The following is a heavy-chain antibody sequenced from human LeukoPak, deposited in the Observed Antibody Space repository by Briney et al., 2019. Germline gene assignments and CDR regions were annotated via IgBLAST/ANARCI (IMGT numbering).Heavy chain of an antibody. CDR3: ARDEGGRLRYFDWLSTHYYYYGMDV. Sequence: ASVKVSCKASAYTFTSYGISWARQAPGQGLGWVGWISAYNGNTNYAYKLQGRVTMTTDTATSTAYMDLRSLRSDDTAEYYSARDEGGRLRYFDWLSTHYYYYGMDVWGQGTTVTVSS. V-gene: IGHV1-18*01. CDR2: ISAYNGNT. CDR1: AYTFTSYG. D-gene: IGHD3-9*01. J-gene: IGHJ6*02.